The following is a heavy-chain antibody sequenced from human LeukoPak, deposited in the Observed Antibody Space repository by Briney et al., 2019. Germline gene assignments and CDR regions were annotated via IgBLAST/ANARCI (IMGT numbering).Heavy chain of an antibody. V-gene: IGHV3-21*01. Sequence: GGSLRLSCAASGFTFSSYNMNWVRQAPGKGLEWVSSISSSSTYIYYADSVKGRFTISRDNAKNSLYLQMNSLRAEDTAVYYCARAISMVRGVDYWGQGTLVTVSS. J-gene: IGHJ4*02. D-gene: IGHD3-10*01. CDR2: ISSSSTYI. CDR3: ARAISMVRGVDY. CDR1: GFTFSSYN.